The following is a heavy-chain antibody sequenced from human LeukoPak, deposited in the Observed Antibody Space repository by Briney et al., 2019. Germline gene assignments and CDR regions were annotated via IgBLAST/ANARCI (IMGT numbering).Heavy chain of an antibody. Sequence: PGGSLRLSCAASGFSFSSYWMHWVRQAPGKGLVWVSRINGDGSSTRYADSVEGRFTISRDNAKNTLYLQMNSLRAEDTAVYYCARAVAGATSWYFDLWGRGTLVTVSS. V-gene: IGHV3-74*01. CDR1: GFSFSSYW. D-gene: IGHD6-19*01. CDR3: ARAVAGATSWYFDL. J-gene: IGHJ2*01. CDR2: INGDGSST.